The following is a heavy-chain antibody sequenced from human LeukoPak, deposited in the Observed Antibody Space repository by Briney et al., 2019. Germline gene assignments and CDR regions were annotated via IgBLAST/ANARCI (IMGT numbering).Heavy chain of an antibody. V-gene: IGHV3-48*03. Sequence: GGSLRLSCTASGFIFSNFEMNWVRQAPGKGLQWLAYINSGATSEYYADSVKGRFTISRDNAKNSLYLQMNSLRVQDTAIYYCARVICTGGSCFQNVYWGQGTLVTVSS. CDR3: ARVICTGGSCFQNVY. CDR1: GFIFSNFE. D-gene: IGHD2-15*01. J-gene: IGHJ4*02. CDR2: INSGATSE.